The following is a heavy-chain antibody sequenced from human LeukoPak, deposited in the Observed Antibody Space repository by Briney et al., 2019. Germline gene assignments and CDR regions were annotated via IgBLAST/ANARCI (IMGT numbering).Heavy chain of an antibody. J-gene: IGHJ4*02. Sequence: GGSLRLSCAATGFSFSSYWRSWVRQAPGKGLEWVANIKEDGSEKYYVDSVKGRFTISRDDAKNSLYLQMNSLRAEDTAVYYCARGPAYFDYWGQGALVTVSS. CDR3: ARGPAYFDY. CDR2: IKEDGSEK. CDR1: GFSFSSYW. V-gene: IGHV3-7*01.